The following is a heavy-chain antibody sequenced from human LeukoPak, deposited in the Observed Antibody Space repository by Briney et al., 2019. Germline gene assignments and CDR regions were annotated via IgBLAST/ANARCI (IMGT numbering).Heavy chain of an antibody. J-gene: IGHJ3*02. V-gene: IGHV3-30*18. Sequence: GGSLRLSCAVSEFNFSSYGMHWVRQAPGKGLDWVAVISYDGSNKYYVDSVEGRFTISRDNSKNMLYLQTNSLRAEDTAVYYCAKNELLWFGEFDAFDIWGQGTMVTVSS. CDR1: EFNFSSYG. D-gene: IGHD3-10*01. CDR3: AKNELLWFGEFDAFDI. CDR2: ISYDGSNK.